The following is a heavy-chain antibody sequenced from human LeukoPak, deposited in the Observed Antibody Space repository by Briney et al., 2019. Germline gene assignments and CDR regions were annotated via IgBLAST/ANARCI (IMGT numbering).Heavy chain of an antibody. CDR3: ARVGKYYYDSSGYYGQYFQH. CDR2: ISAYNGNT. D-gene: IGHD3-22*01. Sequence: ASVKVSCKASGYTFTSYYMHWVRQAPGQGLEWMGWISAYNGNTNYAQKLQGRVTMTTDTSTSTAYMELRSLRSDDTAVYYCARVGKYYYDSSGYYGQYFQHWGQGTLVTVSS. V-gene: IGHV1-18*04. CDR1: GYTFTSYY. J-gene: IGHJ1*01.